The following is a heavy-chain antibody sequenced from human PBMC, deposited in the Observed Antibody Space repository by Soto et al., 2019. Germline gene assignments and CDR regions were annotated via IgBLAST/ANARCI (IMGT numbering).Heavy chain of an antibody. CDR2: FDPEDGET. V-gene: IGHV1-24*01. Sequence: ASVKVSCKVSGYTLTELSMHWVRQAPGKGLEWMGGFDPEDGETIYAQKFQGRVTMTEDTSTDTAYMELSSLRSEDTAVYYCATDSGSDGGNLRRYYYGMDVWGQGTTVTVSS. CDR3: ATDSGSDGGNLRRYYYGMDV. D-gene: IGHD2-15*01. J-gene: IGHJ6*02. CDR1: GYTLTELS.